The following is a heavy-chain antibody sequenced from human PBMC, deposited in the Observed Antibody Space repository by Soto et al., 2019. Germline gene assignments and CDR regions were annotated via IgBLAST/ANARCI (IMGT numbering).Heavy chain of an antibody. CDR1: GGTFSSYA. D-gene: IGHD4-17*01. V-gene: IGHV1-69*14. J-gene: IGHJ2*01. CDR3: ASSPPPTVTMYSRFFDL. Sequence: QVQLVQSGAEVKKPGSSVKVSCKTSGGTFSSYAINWVRQAPGQGLEWMGGIIPIFGTANYAQKFQGRIKITADKSPNTAYMELRSLRADDTAVYYCASSPPPTVTMYSRFFDLWGRGTLVTVSS. CDR2: IIPIFGTA.